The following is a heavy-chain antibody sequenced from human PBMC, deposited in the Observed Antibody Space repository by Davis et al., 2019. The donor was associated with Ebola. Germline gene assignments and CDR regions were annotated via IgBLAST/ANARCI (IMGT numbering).Heavy chain of an antibody. CDR3: ARLNVVGGWSNWFDP. J-gene: IGHJ5*02. D-gene: IGHD3-16*01. CDR2: MYDSGST. Sequence: PSETLSLTCTVSGDSMSDYHWGWIRQPPGKGLECLGYMYDSGSTNYNPSLKSRVTMSADPSENRVSLKLTSVTAADTAVYYCARLNVVGGWSNWFDPWGQGTLVIVSS. CDR1: GDSMSDYH. V-gene: IGHV4-59*12.